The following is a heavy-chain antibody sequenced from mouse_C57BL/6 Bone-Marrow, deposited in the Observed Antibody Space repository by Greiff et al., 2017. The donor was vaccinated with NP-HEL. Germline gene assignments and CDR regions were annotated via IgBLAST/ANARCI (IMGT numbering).Heavy chain of an antibody. CDR1: GYTFTSYW. D-gene: IGHD1-1*01. CDR2: IHPNSGST. CDR3: AREYYCGSSAGFAY. J-gene: IGHJ3*01. V-gene: IGHV1-64*01. Sequence: QVQLQQPGAELVKPGASVKLSCKASGYTFTSYWMHWVKQRPGQGLEWIGMIHPNSGSTNYNEKFNSKATLTVDTSSRTAYMQHSSLTSADSAVEYCAREYYCGSSAGFAYGGRGTRVTVSA.